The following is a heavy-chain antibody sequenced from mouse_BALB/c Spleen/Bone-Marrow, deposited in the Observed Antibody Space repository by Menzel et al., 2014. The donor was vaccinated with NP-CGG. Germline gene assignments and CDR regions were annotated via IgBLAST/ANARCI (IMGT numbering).Heavy chain of an antibody. CDR3: ARPDYYGYLNY. D-gene: IGHD1-1*01. CDR2: INPDSRTI. V-gene: IGHV4-1*02. CDR1: GLDFSRYW. J-gene: IGHJ2*01. Sequence: VQLQQSGGGLVQPGGSLKLSCAASGLDFSRYWMSWVRQAPGKGLEWIGEINPDSRTINYSPSLKDKFIISRDNAKNTLYLRLNKVRSEDTALYYCARPDYYGYLNYWGQGTTLTVSS.